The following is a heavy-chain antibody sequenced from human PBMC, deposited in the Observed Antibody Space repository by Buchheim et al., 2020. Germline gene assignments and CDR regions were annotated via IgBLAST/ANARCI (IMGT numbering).Heavy chain of an antibody. V-gene: IGHV3-48*01. CDR1: GFTFSSYS. CDR3: ARGGSSSWYDLGPNYYYYYGMDV. D-gene: IGHD6-13*01. Sequence: EVQLVESGGGLVQPGGSLRLSCAASGFTFSSYSMNWVRQAPGKGLEWVSYISSSSTIYYADSVKGRFTISRDNAKNSLYLKMNSLRAEDTAVYYCARGGSSSWYDLGPNYYYYYGMDVWGQGTT. CDR2: ISSSSTI. J-gene: IGHJ6*02.